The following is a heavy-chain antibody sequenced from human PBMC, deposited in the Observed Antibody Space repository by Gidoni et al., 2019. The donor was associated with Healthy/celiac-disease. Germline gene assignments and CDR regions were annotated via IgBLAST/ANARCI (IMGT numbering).Heavy chain of an antibody. V-gene: IGHV3-21*01. CDR1: GFTFSSYS. CDR2: ISSSRSYI. J-gene: IGHJ4*02. CDR3: ARHSVPDVPERVTISHPIDY. Sequence: EVQLVESGGGLVKPGGSLRLSCADSGFTFSSYSMNCVRQAPGKGLEWVSSISSSRSYIYYADSVKGRFTISRDNAKNSRYLQMNSLRAEDTAVYYCARHSVPDVPERVTISHPIDYWGQGTLVTVSS. D-gene: IGHD3-9*01.